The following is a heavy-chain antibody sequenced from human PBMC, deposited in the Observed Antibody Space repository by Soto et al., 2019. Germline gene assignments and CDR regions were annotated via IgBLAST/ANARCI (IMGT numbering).Heavy chain of an antibody. J-gene: IGHJ6*02. Sequence: KASETLSLTCPVSGYSISIGNYWGWIRQPPGKRLEWIGSIYQSGSTYYNPSLKSRVTISVDKSKNQFSLKLSSVTAADTAVYYCARDLDPIAVAGKGTEHYYGMDVWGQGTTVTVSS. CDR1: GYSISIGNY. D-gene: IGHD6-19*01. CDR3: ARDLDPIAVAGKGTEHYYGMDV. V-gene: IGHV4-38-2*02. CDR2: IYQSGST.